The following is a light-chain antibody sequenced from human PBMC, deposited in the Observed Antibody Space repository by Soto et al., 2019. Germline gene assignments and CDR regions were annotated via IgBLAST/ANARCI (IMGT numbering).Light chain of an antibody. J-gene: IGLJ1*01. CDR2: EVS. Sequence: QSVLTQPASVSGSPGQSITISCTGTSSDVGGYTYVSWYQQHPGKAPKLMIYEVSNRPSGVSNRFSGSKSGNTASLTISGLQDEEEADYYCTSYKTSSTYVFGTGTKVTV. CDR3: TSYKTSSTYV. V-gene: IGLV2-14*01. CDR1: SSDVGGYTY.